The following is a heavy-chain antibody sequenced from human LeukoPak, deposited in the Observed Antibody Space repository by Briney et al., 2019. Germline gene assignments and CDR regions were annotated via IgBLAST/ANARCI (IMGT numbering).Heavy chain of an antibody. CDR3: TRGLSFRSGYFDN. D-gene: IGHD3-3*01. CDR1: GGFFSGYY. Sequence: SETLSLTCAVYGGFFSGYYWSWVRQPPGKGLEWIGEMNHVGSTNYNPSLKSRVTISVDTSRNQFSLKLSSVTAADTAVYYCTRGLSFRSGYFDNWGQGTLVTVSS. CDR2: MNHVGST. V-gene: IGHV4-34*01. J-gene: IGHJ4*02.